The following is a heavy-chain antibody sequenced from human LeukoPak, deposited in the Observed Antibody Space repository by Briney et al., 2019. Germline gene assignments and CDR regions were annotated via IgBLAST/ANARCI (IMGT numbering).Heavy chain of an antibody. V-gene: IGHV1-2*02. J-gene: IGHJ5*02. Sequence: ASVKVSCKASGYTFTGYYMHWVRQAPGQGLEWMGWINPNSGGTNYAQKFQGRVTMTRDTSISTAYMELRSLRSDDTAVYYCARVPCSGGSCFLNWFDPWGQGTLVTVSS. CDR2: INPNSGGT. D-gene: IGHD2-15*01. CDR1: GYTFTGYY. CDR3: ARVPCSGGSCFLNWFDP.